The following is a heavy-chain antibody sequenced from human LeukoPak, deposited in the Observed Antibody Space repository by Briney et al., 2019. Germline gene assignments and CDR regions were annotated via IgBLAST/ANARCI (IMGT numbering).Heavy chain of an antibody. V-gene: IGHV4-34*01. Sequence: PSETLSLTCAVYGGSFSGYYWSWIRQPPGKGLEWIGEINHSGSTSYNPSLKSRVTISVDTSKNQFSLKLSSVTAADTAVYYCARGKKGAAGTGYFQHWGQGTLVTVSS. D-gene: IGHD6-13*01. J-gene: IGHJ1*01. CDR2: INHSGST. CDR3: ARGKKGAAGTGYFQH. CDR1: GGSFSGYY.